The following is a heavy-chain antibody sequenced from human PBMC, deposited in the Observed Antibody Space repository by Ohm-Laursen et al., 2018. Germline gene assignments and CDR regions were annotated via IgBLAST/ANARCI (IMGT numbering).Heavy chain of an antibody. CDR2: ISYDGSNK. V-gene: IGHV3-30*18. J-gene: IGHJ4*02. Sequence: SLRLSCTASGFAFSSYGMHWVRQAPGKGLEWVAVISYDGSNKYYADSVKGRFTISRDNSKNTLYLQMNSLRAEDTAVYYCAKDPDYYDSNGYVYWGQGTLVTVSS. D-gene: IGHD3-22*01. CDR3: AKDPDYYDSNGYVY. CDR1: GFAFSSYG.